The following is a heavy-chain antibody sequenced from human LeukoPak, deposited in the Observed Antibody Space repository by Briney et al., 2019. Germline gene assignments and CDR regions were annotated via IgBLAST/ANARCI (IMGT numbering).Heavy chain of an antibody. V-gene: IGHV4-39*07. CDR3: ARDLSRYFDWEGERFVDY. J-gene: IGHJ4*02. CDR1: GGSISSSSYY. D-gene: IGHD3-9*01. Sequence: PSETLSLTCTVSGGSISSSSYYWGWIRQPPGKGLEWIGSIYYSGSTYYNPSLKSRVSISVDTSKNQFSLKLSSVTAADTAVYYRARDLSRYFDWEGERFVDYWGQGTLVTVSS. CDR2: IYYSGST.